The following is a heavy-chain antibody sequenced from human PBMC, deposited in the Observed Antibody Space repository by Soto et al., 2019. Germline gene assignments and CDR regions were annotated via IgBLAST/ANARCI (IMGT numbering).Heavy chain of an antibody. CDR1: GGFITDYS. D-gene: IGHD2-21*02. Sequence: SETLSLTCTVSGGFITDYSWVWIRQPAGKGLEWIGRIFSSGSTNYSPSLKGRITMSLDTSKNQFSLKLNSATATDTAVYFCARDQGVVVTADNWFDPWGQGILVTVSS. J-gene: IGHJ5*02. V-gene: IGHV4-4*07. CDR2: IFSSGST. CDR3: ARDQGVVVTADNWFDP.